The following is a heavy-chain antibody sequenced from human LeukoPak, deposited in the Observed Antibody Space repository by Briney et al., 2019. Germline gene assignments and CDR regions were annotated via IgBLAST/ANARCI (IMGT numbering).Heavy chain of an antibody. D-gene: IGHD2-2*01. CDR2: IYPGDSDT. CDR3: ARRYCSSSSCYGYFDY. Sequence: GESLKISCKGSGYSVTSFWIGWVRQMPGKGLEWMGIIYPGDSDTRYRPSFQGQVTMSADKSISTAYLQWSSLKASDTAMYYCARRYCSSSSCYGYFDYWGQGTLVTVSS. V-gene: IGHV5-51*03. J-gene: IGHJ4*02. CDR1: GYSVTSFW.